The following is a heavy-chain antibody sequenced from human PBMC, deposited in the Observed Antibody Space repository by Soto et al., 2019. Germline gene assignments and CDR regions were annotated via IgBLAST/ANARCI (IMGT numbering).Heavy chain of an antibody. CDR2: ISSSSSYT. J-gene: IGHJ4*02. V-gene: IGHV3-11*05. D-gene: IGHD3-9*01. CDR3: ASTAYDILTGYRPYYFDY. CDR1: GFTFSDYY. Sequence: QVQLVESGGGLVKPGGSLRLSCAASGFTFSDYYMSWIRQAPGKGLEWVSYISSSSSYTNYADSVKGRFTISRDNAKNSLYLRMNSLRAEDTAVYYCASTAYDILTGYRPYYFDYWGQGTLVTVSS.